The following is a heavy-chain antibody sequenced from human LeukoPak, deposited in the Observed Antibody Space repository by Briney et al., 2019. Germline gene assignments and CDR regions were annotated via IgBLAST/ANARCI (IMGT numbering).Heavy chain of an antibody. D-gene: IGHD1-1*01. CDR1: GGTFSSYA. CDR2: IIPILGIA. V-gene: IGHV1-69*04. CDR3: ASRRRANDWYYYYHGMDV. Sequence: GASVKVSCKASGGTFSSYAISWVRQAPGQGLEWMGRIIPILGIASYAQKFQGRVTITADKSTSTAYMELSSLRSEDTAVYYCASRRRANDWYYYYHGMDVWGQGTTVTVSS. J-gene: IGHJ6*02.